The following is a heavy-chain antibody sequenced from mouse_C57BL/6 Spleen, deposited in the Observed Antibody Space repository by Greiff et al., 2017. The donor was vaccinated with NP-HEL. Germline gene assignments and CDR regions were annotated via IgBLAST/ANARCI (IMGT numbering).Heavy chain of an antibody. D-gene: IGHD2-3*01. J-gene: IGHJ2*01. Sequence: LLESGAELARPGASVKMSCKASGYTFTSYTMHWVKQRHGQGLEWIGYINPSSGYTKYNQKFKDKATLTADKSSSTAYMQLSSLTSEDSAVYYCARGWLLRLDYWGQGTTLTVSS. V-gene: IGHV1-4*01. CDR1: GYTFTSYT. CDR2: INPSSGYT. CDR3: ARGWLLRLDY.